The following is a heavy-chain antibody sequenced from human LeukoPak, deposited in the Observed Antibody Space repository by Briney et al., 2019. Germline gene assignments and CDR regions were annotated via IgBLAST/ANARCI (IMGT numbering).Heavy chain of an antibody. J-gene: IGHJ4*02. D-gene: IGHD1-1*01. Sequence: GGSLRLSCAPSGFTFRNYWMHWVRQAPGKGLAWVSRINGDGSDISYADSVKARFTISRDNAKNTLSLQMNSLTDDDTALYYCTGGFGHNWSPFENWGQGTLVTVSS. CDR3: TGGFGHNWSPFEN. CDR2: INGDGSDI. CDR1: GFTFRNYW. V-gene: IGHV3-74*01.